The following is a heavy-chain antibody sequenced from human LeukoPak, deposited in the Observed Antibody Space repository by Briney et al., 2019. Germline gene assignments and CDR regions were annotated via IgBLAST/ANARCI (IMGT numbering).Heavy chain of an antibody. D-gene: IGHD6-19*01. Sequence: PSETLSLTCTVSGGSISSSTYYWGWIRQPPGKGLEWIGSIYKDGRSQYNPSLKSRATISVDTSKNQFSLKLSSVTAADTAVYYCARHDGSGRRIALDFWGQGTLVTVSS. CDR1: GGSISSSTYY. CDR3: ARHDGSGRRIALDF. J-gene: IGHJ4*02. V-gene: IGHV4-39*01. CDR2: IYKDGRS.